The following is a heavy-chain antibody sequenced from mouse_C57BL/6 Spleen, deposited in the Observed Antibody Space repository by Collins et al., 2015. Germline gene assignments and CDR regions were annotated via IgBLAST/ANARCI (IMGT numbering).Heavy chain of an antibody. CDR3: ARWRGYFDV. CDR1: GYSITSDYA. V-gene: IGHV3-2*02. J-gene: IGHJ1*01. Sequence: DVQLQESGPGLVKPSQSLSLTCTVTGYSITSDYAWNWIRQFPGNKLEWMGYISYSGSTSYNPSLKSRISITRDTSKNQFFLQLNSVTTEDTATYYCARWRGYFDVWGAGTTVTVSS. CDR2: ISYSGST.